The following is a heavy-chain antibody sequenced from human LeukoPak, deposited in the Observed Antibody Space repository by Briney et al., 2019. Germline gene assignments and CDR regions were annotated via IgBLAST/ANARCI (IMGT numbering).Heavy chain of an antibody. D-gene: IGHD1-26*01. J-gene: IGHJ4*02. CDR2: INHSGST. V-gene: IGHV4-34*01. CDR1: GGSFSGYY. CDR3: ARLGDSYSGSYFLIRH. Sequence: SETLSLTCAVYGGSFSGYYWSWIRQPPGKGLEWVGEINHSGSTNYNPSLKSRVTISVDTSKNQFSLKLSSVTVADTAVYYCARLGDSYSGSYFLIRHWGQGTLVTVSS.